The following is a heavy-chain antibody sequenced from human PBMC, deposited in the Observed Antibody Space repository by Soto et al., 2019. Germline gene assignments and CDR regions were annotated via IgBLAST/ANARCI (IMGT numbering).Heavy chain of an antibody. CDR2: VSSTSSYI. V-gene: IGHV3-21*01. J-gene: IGHJ6*02. CDR1: GFTFSHYS. CDR3: AKDRGRGSPVSGGLDV. Sequence: LRLSCAASGFTFSHYSMNWVRQAPGKGLEWVAFVSSTSSYIYYAGSVKGRFTISRDNATNSLYLQMNTLRAEDTAVYYCAKDRGRGSPVSGGLDVWGQGTTVTVSS. D-gene: IGHD3-10*01.